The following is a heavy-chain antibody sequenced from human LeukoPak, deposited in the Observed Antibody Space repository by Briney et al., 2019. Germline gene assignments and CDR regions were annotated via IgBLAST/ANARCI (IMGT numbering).Heavy chain of an antibody. Sequence: GGSLRLFCAASGFSFSDYGMHWVRQAPGEGLEWVAVIWYDGSLEYYLDAVKGRFIISRDNSKNTLSLQMNNLRADDTAVYYCARKQAGLHDVLDVWGQGTMVTVS. CDR3: ARKQAGLHDVLDV. CDR1: GFSFSDYG. CDR2: IWYDGSLE. V-gene: IGHV3-33*01. J-gene: IGHJ3*01.